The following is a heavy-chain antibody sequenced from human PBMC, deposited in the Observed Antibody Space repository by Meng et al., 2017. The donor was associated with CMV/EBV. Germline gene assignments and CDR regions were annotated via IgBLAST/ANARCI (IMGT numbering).Heavy chain of an antibody. CDR3: ARRYKLGIFSTKNYFDY. D-gene: IGHD7-27*01. Sequence: GESLKISCAASGFTFSDYYMSWIRQAPGKGLEWVSYISRSGSTIYYADSVKGRFTISRDNAKNSLYLQMNSLRAEDTAMYYCARRYKLGIFSTKNYFDYWGQGTLVTVSS. CDR1: GFTFSDYY. J-gene: IGHJ4*02. CDR2: ISRSGSTI. V-gene: IGHV3-11*01.